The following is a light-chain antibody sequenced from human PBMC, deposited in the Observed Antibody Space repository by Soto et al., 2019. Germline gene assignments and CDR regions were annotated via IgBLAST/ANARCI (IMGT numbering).Light chain of an antibody. CDR3: LQHNSYPLT. V-gene: IGKV1-17*01. J-gene: IGKJ4*01. Sequence: DIQMTQSPSCLSASGGDRFNNTCRASQSISSYLNWYQQKKGKAPKXXIYKASTLKSGVPSRFSGSAYGTEFNLTISGLQTEDSATYYCLQHNSYPLTFGGGTKVDIK. CDR2: KAS. CDR1: QSISSY.